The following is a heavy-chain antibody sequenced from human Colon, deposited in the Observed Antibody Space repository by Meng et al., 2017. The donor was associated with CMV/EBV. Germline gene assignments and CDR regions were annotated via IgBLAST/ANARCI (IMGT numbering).Heavy chain of an antibody. V-gene: IGHV1-69*05. CDR1: GGSFGSFT. J-gene: IGHJ4*02. CDR3: ARQIVMVRGVNDFDY. D-gene: IGHD3-10*01. CDR2: ITPIFRTA. Sequence: SGGSFGSFTVSWMRQAPGQGLEWMGGITPIFRTANYAQKFQGRITITTDESASTVFMELGSLRSEDTAIYYCARQIVMVRGVNDFDYWGQGTLVTVSS.